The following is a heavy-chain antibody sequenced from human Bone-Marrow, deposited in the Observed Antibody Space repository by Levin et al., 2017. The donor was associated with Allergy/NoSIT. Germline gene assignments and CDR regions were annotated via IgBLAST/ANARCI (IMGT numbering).Heavy chain of an antibody. J-gene: IGHJ5*01. D-gene: IGHD3-9*01. Sequence: SETLSLTCTVSGDSISNTHHYWSWLRQPAGKGLEWIGRMFAGGAATYKRSLRSRVTISIDTSKHQFSLKLTSVTAADTAVYYCARDETLTSWHVGWFDSWGQGTLVTVSS. CDR1: GDSISNTHHY. CDR2: MFAGGAA. CDR3: ARDETLTSWHVGWFDS. V-gene: IGHV4-61*02.